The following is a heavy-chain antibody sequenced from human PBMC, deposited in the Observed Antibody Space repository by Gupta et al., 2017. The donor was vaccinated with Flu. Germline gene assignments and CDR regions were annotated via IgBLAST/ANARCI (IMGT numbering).Heavy chain of an antibody. CDR2: IIPIFGTA. J-gene: IGHJ4*02. CDR3: ARATIVVVVAATPNRPYYFDY. V-gene: IGHV1-69*01. D-gene: IGHD2-15*01. Sequence: GGIIPIFGTANYAQKFQGRVTITADESTSTAYMELSSLRSEDTAVYYCARATIVVVVAATPNRPYYFDYWGQGTLVTVSS.